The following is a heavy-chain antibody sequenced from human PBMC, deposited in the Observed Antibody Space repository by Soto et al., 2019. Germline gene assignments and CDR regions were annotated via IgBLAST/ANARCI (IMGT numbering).Heavy chain of an antibody. V-gene: IGHV1-46*01. CDR3: EKVQNVPAAIDY. D-gene: IGHD2-2*02. J-gene: IGHJ4*02. Sequence: ASVKVSCKASGYTFTSYYMHWVRQAPGQGLEWMGIINPSGGSTSYAQKFQGRVTMTMDTSTSTVYMELRSLRSEATGVYYCEKVQNVPAAIDYWGQGTLVTVSS. CDR1: GYTFTSYY. CDR2: INPSGGST.